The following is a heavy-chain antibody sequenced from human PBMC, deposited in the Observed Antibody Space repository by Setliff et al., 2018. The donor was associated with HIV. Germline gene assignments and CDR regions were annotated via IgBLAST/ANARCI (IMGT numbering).Heavy chain of an antibody. CDR1: GYSFSSHW. Sequence: GESLKISCTGSGYSFSSHWIGWVRQMPGKGLEWMGIIYPDDSDTRYSPSFEGQVIISADKSISTAYLQWNSLKASDTATYYCARRDGRSMNAFEIWGPGTMVTVSS. D-gene: IGHD6-13*01. J-gene: IGHJ3*02. CDR3: ARRDGRSMNAFEI. V-gene: IGHV5-51*01. CDR2: IYPDDSDT.